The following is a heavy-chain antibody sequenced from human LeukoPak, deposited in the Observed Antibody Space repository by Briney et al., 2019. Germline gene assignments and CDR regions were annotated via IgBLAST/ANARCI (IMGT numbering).Heavy chain of an antibody. CDR2: IYTSGST. Sequence: SETLSLTCTVSGGSISSYYWSWIRQPAGKGLEWIGRIYTSGSTNYNPSLKSRVTMSVDTSKNQFSLKLSSVTAADTAVYYCAAQYCSSTSCYTDYYYYYMDVWGKGTTVTVSS. CDR3: AAQYCSSTSCYTDYYYYYMDV. CDR1: GGSISSYY. V-gene: IGHV4-4*07. J-gene: IGHJ6*03. D-gene: IGHD2-2*02.